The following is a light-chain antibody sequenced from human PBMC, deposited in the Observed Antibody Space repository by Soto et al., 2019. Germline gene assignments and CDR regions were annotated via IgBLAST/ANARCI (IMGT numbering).Light chain of an antibody. CDR2: DVN. Sequence: QSALTQPASVSGSPGQSITISCTGTSSDIGAYNFVSWYQQHPGKAPKLMLYDVNIRPSGVSNRLSGSKSGNTASLAISGLQAEDEADYYCASWTTSPTMIFGGGTKLTVL. V-gene: IGLV2-14*03. CDR3: ASWTTSPTMI. CDR1: SSDIGAYNF. J-gene: IGLJ2*01.